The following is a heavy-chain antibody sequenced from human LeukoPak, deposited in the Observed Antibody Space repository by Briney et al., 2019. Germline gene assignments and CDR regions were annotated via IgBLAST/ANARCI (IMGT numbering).Heavy chain of an antibody. CDR1: GLTFSDYY. V-gene: IGHV3-11*01. CDR2: ISSSGSTI. CDR3: ARDRHGYYLEELDY. D-gene: IGHD3-22*01. J-gene: IGHJ4*02. Sequence: GGSLRLSCAASGLTFSDYYMSWIRQAPGKGLGWGSYISSSGSTIYYADSVKGRFTISRDNAKNSLYLQMNSLRAEDTAVYYCARDRHGYYLEELDYWGQGTLVTVSS.